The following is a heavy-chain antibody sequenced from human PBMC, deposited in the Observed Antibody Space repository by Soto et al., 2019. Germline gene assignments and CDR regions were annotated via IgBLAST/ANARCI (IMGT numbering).Heavy chain of an antibody. CDR3: ASTLTGYSH. V-gene: IGHV1-69*02. CDR2: IIPMLDLA. D-gene: IGHD3-9*01. CDR1: GGTFSSST. Sequence: QVQLVQSGAEVKKPASSVSVSCKASGGTFSSSTINWVRQAPGQGLEWMGRIIPMLDLANYAQKFQGRVTITADKSTSTAYMELSGLRSEDTAVYYCASTLTGYSHWGQGTLVTVSS. J-gene: IGHJ4*02.